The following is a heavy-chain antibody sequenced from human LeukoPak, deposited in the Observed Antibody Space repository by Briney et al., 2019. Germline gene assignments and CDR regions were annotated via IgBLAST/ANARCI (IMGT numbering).Heavy chain of an antibody. D-gene: IGHD6-19*01. CDR3: ARAFGAVAGSRY. J-gene: IGHJ4*02. CDR1: GFTFSGYW. Sequence: PGVSLRLSCAAAGFTFSGYWMSWVRQAPGKGLEWVANIKQDGSEKYYVDSVKGRFTISRDNAKNSLYLQMNSLRAEDTAVYYCARAFGAVAGSRYWDQGTLVTVSS. CDR2: IKQDGSEK. V-gene: IGHV3-7*01.